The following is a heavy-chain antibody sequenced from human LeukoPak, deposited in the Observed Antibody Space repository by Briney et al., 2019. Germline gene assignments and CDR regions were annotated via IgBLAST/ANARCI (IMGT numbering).Heavy chain of an antibody. D-gene: IGHD3-10*01. J-gene: IGHJ4*02. CDR3: RGGAGWLTDY. CDR1: GASLSSYY. V-gene: IGHV4-59*01. CDR2: ISYSGST. Sequence: PSETLSLTCTVSGASLSSYYCSWIRQSPGEGLEWIGLISYSGSTKYNSSLESGVTISAATSKTQRSLNLGSVTAAESADFYFRGGAGWLTDYWGQGTLVTVSS.